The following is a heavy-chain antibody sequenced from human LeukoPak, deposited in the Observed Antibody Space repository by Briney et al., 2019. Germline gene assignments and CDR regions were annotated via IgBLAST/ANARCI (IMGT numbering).Heavy chain of an antibody. J-gene: IGHJ2*01. CDR2: VSYDGRYR. CDR1: GFTFSSYG. CDR3: AKFGVAAGTDYWYFDL. D-gene: IGHD6-19*01. V-gene: IGHV3-30*18. Sequence: PGRSLRLSCVASGFTFSSYGMYWVRQAPGKGLERVAVVSYDGRYRYYADSVKGRFTISRDNSKNTLCLQMDSLRAEDTAVYYCAKFGVAAGTDYWYFDLWGRGTLVTVSS.